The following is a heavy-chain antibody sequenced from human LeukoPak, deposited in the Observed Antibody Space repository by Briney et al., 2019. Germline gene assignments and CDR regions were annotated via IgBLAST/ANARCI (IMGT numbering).Heavy chain of an antibody. CDR3: ARVHPRYYYDSSGPFDY. CDR2: IYYSGST. D-gene: IGHD3-22*01. V-gene: IGHV4-39*01. Sequence: SETLSLTCTVSGGSISSSSYYWGWIRQPPGKGLEWIGSIYYSGSTYYNPSLKSRVTISVDTSKNQFSLKLSSVTAADTAVYYCARVHPRYYYDSSGPFDYWGQGTLVTVSS. J-gene: IGHJ4*02. CDR1: GGSISSSSYY.